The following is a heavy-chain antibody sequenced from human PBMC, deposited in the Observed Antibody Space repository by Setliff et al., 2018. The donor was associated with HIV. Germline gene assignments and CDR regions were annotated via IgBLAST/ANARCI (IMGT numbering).Heavy chain of an antibody. CDR2: ISISGDT. CDR3: ARGQYYYGSGISYYYYYYYMDV. V-gene: IGHV4-4*07. J-gene: IGHJ6*03. CDR1: GGSVTSYY. Sequence: SETLSLTCTVSGGSVTSYYWSWIRQPAGKRLEWIGRISISGDTNYNPSLKSRATMSLDTSKNQFSLKLNSVTAADTAMYYCARGQYYYGSGISYYYYYYYMDVWGKGTTVTVSS. D-gene: IGHD3-10*01.